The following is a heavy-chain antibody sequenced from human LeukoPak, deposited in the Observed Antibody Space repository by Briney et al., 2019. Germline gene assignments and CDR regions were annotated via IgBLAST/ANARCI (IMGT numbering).Heavy chain of an antibody. CDR1: GYTFTSYG. D-gene: IGHD6-19*01. Sequence: ASVKVSCTASGYTFTSYGISWVRQAPGQGLEWMGWISAYNGNINYAQKLQGRVTMTTDTSTSTAYMELRSLRSDDTAVYYCARDLGEQWLVPLNNDAFDIWGQGTMVTVSS. CDR3: ARDLGEQWLVPLNNDAFDI. CDR2: ISAYNGNI. V-gene: IGHV1-18*01. J-gene: IGHJ3*02.